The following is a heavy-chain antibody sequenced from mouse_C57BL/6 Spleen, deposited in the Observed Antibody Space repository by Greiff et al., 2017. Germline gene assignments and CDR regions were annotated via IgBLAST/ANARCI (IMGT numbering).Heavy chain of an antibody. D-gene: IGHD3-2*02. CDR3: ASDSSGQYYFDY. V-gene: IGHV1-74*01. J-gene: IGHJ2*01. CDR1: GYTFTSYW. Sequence: QVQLKQPGAELVKPGASVKVSCKASGYTFTSYWMHWVKQRPGQGLEWIGRIHPSDSDTNYNQKFKGKATLTVDKSSSTAYMQRSSLTSEDSAVYYGASDSSGQYYFDYWGQGTTLTVSS. CDR2: IHPSDSDT.